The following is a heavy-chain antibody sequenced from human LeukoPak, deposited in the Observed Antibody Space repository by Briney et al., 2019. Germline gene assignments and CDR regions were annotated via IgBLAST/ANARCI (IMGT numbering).Heavy chain of an antibody. CDR3: ARDQVAGNYYYYGMDV. CDR1: GFTFSSYA. V-gene: IGHV3-30-3*01. D-gene: IGHD6-19*01. CDR2: ISYDGSNK. Sequence: GRSLRLSCAASGFTFSSYAMHWGRQAPGKGLEWVEVISYDGSNKYYADSVKGRFTISRDNSKNTLYLQLNSLRAEDTAVYYCARDQVAGNYYYYGMDVWGQGTTVTVS. J-gene: IGHJ6*02.